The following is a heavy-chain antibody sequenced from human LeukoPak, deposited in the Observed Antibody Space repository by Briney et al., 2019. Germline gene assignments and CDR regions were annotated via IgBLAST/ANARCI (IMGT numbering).Heavy chain of an antibody. J-gene: IGHJ4*02. CDR2: ISGSGGYT. D-gene: IGHD3-22*01. CDR3: AKRGVVIRVILVGFHKEAYYFDS. V-gene: IGHV3-23*01. CDR1: GITLSNYG. Sequence: GGSLRLSCPVSGITLSNYGMSWVRQAPGKGLEWVAGISGSGGYTYYADSVKGRFTISRDNSKNTLYLQMNSLRAEDTAVYFCAKRGVVIRVILVGFHKEAYYFDSWGQGALVTVSS.